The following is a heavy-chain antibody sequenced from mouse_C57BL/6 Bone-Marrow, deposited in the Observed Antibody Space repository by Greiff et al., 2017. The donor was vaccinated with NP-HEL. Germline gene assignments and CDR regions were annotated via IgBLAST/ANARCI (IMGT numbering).Heavy chain of an antibody. CDR3: ARCSYDGYYDYFDY. D-gene: IGHD2-3*01. CDR1: GYAFSSSW. CDR2: IYPGGGYT. Sequence: QVQLQQSGPELVKPGASVKISCKASGYAFSSSWMNWVKQRPGKGLEWIGDIYPGGGYTNYNEKFKGKATLTADKSSSTAYMQFSSLTSEDSAIYYCARCSYDGYYDYFDYWGQGTTLTVSS. V-gene: IGHV1-82*01. J-gene: IGHJ2*01.